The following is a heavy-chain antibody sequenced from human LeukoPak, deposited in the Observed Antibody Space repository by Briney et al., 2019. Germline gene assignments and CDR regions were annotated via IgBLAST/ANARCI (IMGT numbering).Heavy chain of an antibody. CDR2: ISGSGGST. Sequence: GGSLRLSCAASGFTFSSYAMSWVHQAPGKGLEWVSAISGSGGSTYYADSVKGRFTISRDNSKNTLYLQMNSLRAEDTAVYCCAKDLGAYDSYYFDYWGQGTLVTVSS. D-gene: IGHD3-22*01. CDR3: AKDLGAYDSYYFDY. J-gene: IGHJ4*02. V-gene: IGHV3-23*01. CDR1: GFTFSSYA.